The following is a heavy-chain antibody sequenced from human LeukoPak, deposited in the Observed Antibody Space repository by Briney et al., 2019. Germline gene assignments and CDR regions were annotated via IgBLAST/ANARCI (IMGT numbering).Heavy chain of an antibody. CDR1: GDSISSGDSY. D-gene: IGHD2-2*01. J-gene: IGHJ6*03. Sequence: PSQTLSLTCIVSGDSISSGDSYWSWIRQAPRKGLEWIGYIYDSGTTSYNPSLKSRLTISVDTSKNQFSLSLTSVTAADTAVYYCARAPCSTTRCSLLDYYMDVWGKGTTVTVSS. CDR2: IYDSGTT. CDR3: ARAPCSTTRCSLLDYYMDV. V-gene: IGHV4-30-4*08.